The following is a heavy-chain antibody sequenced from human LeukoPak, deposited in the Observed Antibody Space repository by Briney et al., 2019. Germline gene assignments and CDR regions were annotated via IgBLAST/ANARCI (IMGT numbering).Heavy chain of an antibody. CDR2: IYSPGGT. Sequence: PGGSLRLSCAASGFTVSRHYMSWVRQAPGKGLEWVSMIYSPGGTYYADSVKGRFTISRDNSKNTVYLQMNSLRAEDTALYYCARAPYSSDSSATPPAFDIWGQGTMVIVSS. J-gene: IGHJ3*02. CDR1: GFTVSRHY. V-gene: IGHV3-53*01. CDR3: ARAPYSSDSSATPPAFDI. D-gene: IGHD3-22*01.